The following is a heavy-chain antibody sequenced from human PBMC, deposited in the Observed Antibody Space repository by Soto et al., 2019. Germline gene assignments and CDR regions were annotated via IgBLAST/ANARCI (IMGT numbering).Heavy chain of an antibody. Sequence: EVQLVESGGGLVQPGGSLKLSCAASGFSFSGSAMHWVRQASGKGLEWVGRIRSKANNYATTYAASVKGRFTISRYDSLNTPSLQMNSLKTENTAIYYCTRLNYYDRGGRGAMYVWGQGTTVTVSS. D-gene: IGHD3-22*01. CDR1: GFSFSGSA. J-gene: IGHJ6*02. CDR2: IRSKANNYAT. V-gene: IGHV3-73*01. CDR3: TRLNYYDRGGRGAMYV.